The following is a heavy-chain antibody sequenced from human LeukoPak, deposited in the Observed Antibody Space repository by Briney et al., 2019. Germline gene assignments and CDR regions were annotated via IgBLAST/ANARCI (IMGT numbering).Heavy chain of an antibody. CDR2: INPNSGTT. V-gene: IGHV1-2*02. J-gene: IGHJ5*02. D-gene: IGHD2-2*02. Sequence: ASVKVSCKASGYTFTGYYMHWVRQAPGQGLESTGWINPNSGTTNYAQKFQGRVTMTMDTSINTAYMELSRLRSDDTAVYYCARDGPPLPASSTTCYSCLVAWFDPWGQGTLVTVSS. CDR3: ARDGPPLPASSTTCYSCLVAWFDP. CDR1: GYTFTGYY.